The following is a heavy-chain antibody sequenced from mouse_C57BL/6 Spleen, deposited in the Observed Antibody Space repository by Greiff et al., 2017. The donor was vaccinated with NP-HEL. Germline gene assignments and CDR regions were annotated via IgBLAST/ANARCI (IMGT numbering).Heavy chain of an antibody. J-gene: IGHJ2*01. CDR1: GFTFSDYG. CDR3: ARNLYDGYHYFDY. CDR2: ISSGSSTI. V-gene: IGHV5-17*01. D-gene: IGHD2-3*01. Sequence: EVMLVESGGGLVKPGGSLKLSCAASGFTFSDYGMHWVRQAPEKGLEWVAYISSGSSTIYYADTVKGRFTISRDNAKNTLFLQMTSLRSEDTAMYYCARNLYDGYHYFDYWGQGTTLTVSS.